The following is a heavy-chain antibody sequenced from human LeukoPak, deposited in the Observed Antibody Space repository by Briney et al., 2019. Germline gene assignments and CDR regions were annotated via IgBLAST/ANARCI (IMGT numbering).Heavy chain of an antibody. D-gene: IGHD6-13*01. Sequence: PGGSLRLSCTVSGFTVSSNSMSWIRQPPGKGLEWIGYIYYSGSTNYNPSLKSRVTISVETSKNEFSLKLRSVTAADTAVYYCARVTGYRIEDYFDYWGQGTLVTVSS. V-gene: IGHV4-59*02. CDR1: GFTVSSNS. CDR3: ARVTGYRIEDYFDY. CDR2: IYYSGST. J-gene: IGHJ4*02.